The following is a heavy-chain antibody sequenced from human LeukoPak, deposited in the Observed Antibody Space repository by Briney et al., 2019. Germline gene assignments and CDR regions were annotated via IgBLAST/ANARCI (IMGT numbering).Heavy chain of an antibody. J-gene: IGHJ6*02. CDR3: AAYGSGSCEPRVYYCGVDV. V-gene: IGHV3-23*01. CDR1: GFTLRGHS. D-gene: IGHD3-10*01. CDR2: ISVTGGDT. Sequence: GGSLRLSCAANGFTLRGHSMNWVRQAPGKGLEWVSAISVTGGDTYYADSVKGRFTISRYNSKNTLYLQMSGLRAEDTAVYYCAAYGSGSCEPRVYYCGVDVWGQGTTVTVSS.